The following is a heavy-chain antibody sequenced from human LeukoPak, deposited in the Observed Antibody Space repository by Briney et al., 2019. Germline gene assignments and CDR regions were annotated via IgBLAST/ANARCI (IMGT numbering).Heavy chain of an antibody. J-gene: IGHJ4*02. CDR2: IDHSGST. Sequence: SETLSLTCTVSGGSISSYYWSWIRQPPGKGLEWIGEIDHSGSTNYNPSLKSLVTISVDTSKKQFSLKLSSVTAADTAVYSCARGFGGNLTGRTFDYWGQGTLVTVSS. V-gene: IGHV4-34*01. CDR3: ARGFGGNLTGRTFDY. CDR1: GGSISSYY. D-gene: IGHD3-16*01.